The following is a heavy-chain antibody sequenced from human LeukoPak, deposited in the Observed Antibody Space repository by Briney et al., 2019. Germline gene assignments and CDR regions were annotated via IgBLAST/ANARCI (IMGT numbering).Heavy chain of an antibody. D-gene: IGHD3-9*01. CDR2: MNPNSGNT. CDR3: ARSYYDILTGSMYYFDY. V-gene: IGHV1-8*01. Sequence: ASVKVSCKASGYTFTSYDINWVRQATGQGPEWMGWMNPNSGNTGYAQKFQGRVTMTRNTSISTAYMELSSLRSEDTAVYYCARSYYDILTGSMYYFDYWGQGTLVTVSS. J-gene: IGHJ4*02. CDR1: GYTFTSYD.